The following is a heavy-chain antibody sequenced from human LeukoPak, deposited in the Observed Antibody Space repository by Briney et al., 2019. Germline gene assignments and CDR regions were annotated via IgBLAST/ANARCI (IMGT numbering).Heavy chain of an antibody. CDR1: GFTFDDYA. CDR2: ISWKSGSI. V-gene: IGHV3-9*01. CDR3: AKGYYYDSSGYYAAFDI. Sequence: GGSLRLSCAASGFTFDDYAMHWVRQAPGKGLEWVSGISWKSGSIGYADSVKGQFTISRDNAKNSLYLQMNSLRAEDTALYYCAKGYYYDSSGYYAAFDIWGQGTMVTVSS. D-gene: IGHD3-22*01. J-gene: IGHJ3*02.